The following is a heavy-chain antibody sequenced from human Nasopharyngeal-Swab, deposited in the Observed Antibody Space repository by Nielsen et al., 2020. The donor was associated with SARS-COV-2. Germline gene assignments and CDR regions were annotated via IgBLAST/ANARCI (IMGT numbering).Heavy chain of an antibody. D-gene: IGHD6-19*01. Sequence: SLKISCAASGFTFDDYAMHWVRQAPGKGLEWVSGISWDSVTIGYADSLKGRISISRDNAKNSLYLQMNSLRAEDTAVYYCARDGAAVAGTTSYYYYGMDVWGQGTTVTVSS. CDR3: ARDGAAVAGTTSYYYYGMDV. CDR2: ISWDSVTI. J-gene: IGHJ6*02. V-gene: IGHV3-9*01. CDR1: GFTFDDYA.